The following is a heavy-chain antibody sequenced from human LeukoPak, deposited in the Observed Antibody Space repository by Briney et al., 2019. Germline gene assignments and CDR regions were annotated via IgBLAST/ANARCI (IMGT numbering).Heavy chain of an antibody. V-gene: IGHV4-31*11. J-gene: IGHJ4*02. CDR3: ARVKDSSGYYVFDY. CDR1: GGSISSGGYS. CDR2: IYYSGST. D-gene: IGHD3-22*01. Sequence: SETLSLTCAVSGGSISSGGYSWSWIRQPPGKGLEWIGYIYYSGSTYYNPSLKSRVTISVDTSKNQFSLKLGSVTAADTAVYYCARVKDSSGYYVFDYWGQGTLVTVSS.